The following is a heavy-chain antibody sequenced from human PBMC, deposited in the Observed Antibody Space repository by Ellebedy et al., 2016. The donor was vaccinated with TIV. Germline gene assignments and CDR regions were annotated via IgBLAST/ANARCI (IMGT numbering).Heavy chain of an antibody. CDR3: ARLGGNGYSYGLDY. CDR1: GFTFSSYW. D-gene: IGHD5-18*01. V-gene: IGHV3-74*01. CDR2: INTDGSTT. Sequence: PGGSLRLSCAASGFTFSSYWMHWVRQAPGKGLVWVSHINTDGSTTNYADSVKGRFTISRDNAKNTLYLQMNRLRAEDTAVYYCARLGGNGYSYGLDYWGQGILVIVSS. J-gene: IGHJ4*02.